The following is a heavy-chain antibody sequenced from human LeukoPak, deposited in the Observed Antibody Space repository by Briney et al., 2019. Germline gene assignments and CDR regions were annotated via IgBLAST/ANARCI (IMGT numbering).Heavy chain of an antibody. D-gene: IGHD5-18*01. V-gene: IGHV3-23*01. CDR2: ISGSGGST. J-gene: IGHJ4*02. Sequence: QPGGSLRLSCAASGFTFSSYAMSWVRQAPGKGLEWVSAISGSGGSTYYADSVKGRFTISKDNSKNTLYLQMNSLRAEDTAVYYCANLQLSLASSPYWGQGTLVTVSS. CDR3: ANLQLSLASSPY. CDR1: GFTFSSYA.